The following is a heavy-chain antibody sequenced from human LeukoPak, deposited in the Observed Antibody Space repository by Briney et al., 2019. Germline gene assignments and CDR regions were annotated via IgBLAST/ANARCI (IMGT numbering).Heavy chain of an antibody. Sequence: ASVMASCRASGYSITSYDINWVRQAAGQGLEWGGWMNSNSGNTGYARKFQGRVTLTRDTSINTAYMEVNSLTSEDTAVYYCARGGTLVRGVAILYGMDVWGQGTTVTVSS. V-gene: IGHV1-8*01. CDR2: MNSNSGNT. D-gene: IGHD3-10*01. J-gene: IGHJ6*02. CDR1: GYSITSYD. CDR3: ARGGTLVRGVAILYGMDV.